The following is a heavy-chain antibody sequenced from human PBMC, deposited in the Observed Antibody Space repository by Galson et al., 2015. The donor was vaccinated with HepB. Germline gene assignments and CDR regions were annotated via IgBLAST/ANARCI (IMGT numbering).Heavy chain of an antibody. Sequence: SLRLSCAASGFTFSSYAMSWVRQAPGKGLEWVSAISGSGGSTYYADSVKGRFTISRDNSKNTLYLQMNSLRAEDTAVYYCAKDLPNYYGSGSYLGDCMDVWGQGTTVTVSS. D-gene: IGHD3-10*01. J-gene: IGHJ6*02. CDR1: GFTFSSYA. CDR2: ISGSGGST. CDR3: AKDLPNYYGSGSYLGDCMDV. V-gene: IGHV3-23*01.